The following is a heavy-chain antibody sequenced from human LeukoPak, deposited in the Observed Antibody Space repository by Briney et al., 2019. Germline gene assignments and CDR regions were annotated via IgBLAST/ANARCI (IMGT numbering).Heavy chain of an antibody. CDR2: IKQDGSEK. CDR3: ARDRRSIY. V-gene: IGHV3-7*01. D-gene: IGHD3-3*01. CDR1: GFTFSSYL. J-gene: IGHJ4*02. Sequence: GGSLRLSCAASGFTFSSYLMSWVRQAPGKGLEWVANIKQDGSEKYYVDSVKGRFTISRDNAKNSLYLQMNSLRAEDTAVYYCARDRRSIYWGQGTLVTVSS.